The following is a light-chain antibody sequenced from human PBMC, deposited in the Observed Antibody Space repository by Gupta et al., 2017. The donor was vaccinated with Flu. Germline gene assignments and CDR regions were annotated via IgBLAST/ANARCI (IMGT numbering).Light chain of an antibody. Sequence: GTLSLSPGERATLSCRASQSVNNNLLTWYQQKPGQAPRLLIYGASSSATGIPDRFSGSGSGTDFTLTISRLEPEDFAVYYCQQYGISVYTFGQATKLEIK. CDR2: GAS. J-gene: IGKJ2*01. CDR1: QSVNNNL. V-gene: IGKV3-20*01. CDR3: QQYGISVYT.